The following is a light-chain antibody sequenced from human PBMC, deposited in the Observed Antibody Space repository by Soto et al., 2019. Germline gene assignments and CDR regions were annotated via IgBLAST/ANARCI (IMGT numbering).Light chain of an antibody. Sequence: QSVLTQPASVSGSPGQSITISCTGTSSDVGGYNYVSWYQQHPGQAPKLMIYEVSNRPSGVSNRFSGSKSGDTASLPISGLPAEDEADYYCSSYTSSSALVFGTGTKLTVL. CDR3: SSYTSSSALV. CDR2: EVS. J-gene: IGLJ1*01. CDR1: SSDVGGYNY. V-gene: IGLV2-14*01.